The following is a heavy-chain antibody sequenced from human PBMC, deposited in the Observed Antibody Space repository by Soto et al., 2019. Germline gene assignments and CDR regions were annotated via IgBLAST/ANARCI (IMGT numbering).Heavy chain of an antibody. CDR3: ARDMYYYDGSGYYYPPPYGMDV. Sequence: EVQLVETGGGLIQPGGSLRLSCAASGFTVSSNYMSWVRQAPGKGLEWVSVIYSGGSTYYADSVKGRFTISRDNSKNTLYLQMKSLRAEDTALYYCARDMYYYDGSGYYYPPPYGMDVRGQGTTVTVSS. V-gene: IGHV3-53*02. J-gene: IGHJ6*02. D-gene: IGHD3-22*01. CDR2: IYSGGST. CDR1: GFTVSSNY.